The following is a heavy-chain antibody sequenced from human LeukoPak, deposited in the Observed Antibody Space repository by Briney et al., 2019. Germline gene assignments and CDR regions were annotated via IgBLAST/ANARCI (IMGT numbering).Heavy chain of an antibody. Sequence: GGSLRLSCAASGFTFSSYWMSWVRQAPGKGLEWVSYISSYITTIYYADSVKGRFTISRDNAKNSLFLHMSSLRVEDTAVYYCARENYFDDNGLNPPFDSWGQGTLVTVSS. J-gene: IGHJ4*02. CDR2: ISSYITTI. CDR3: ARENYFDDNGLNPPFDS. D-gene: IGHD3-22*01. V-gene: IGHV3-48*04. CDR1: GFTFSSYW.